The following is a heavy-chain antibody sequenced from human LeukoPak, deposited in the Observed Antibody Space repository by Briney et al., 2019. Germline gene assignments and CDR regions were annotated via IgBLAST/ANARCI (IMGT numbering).Heavy chain of an antibody. V-gene: IGHV3-21*01. Sequence: PGGSLRLSCAASGFTFSSYSMNWVRQAPGKGLEWVSSISSSSSYIYYADSVKGRFTISRDNAKNSLYLQMNSLRAEDTAVYYCARGFTYYDILTGSLDYWGQGTLVTVSS. CDR3: ARGFTYYDILTGSLDY. D-gene: IGHD3-9*01. CDR2: ISSSSSYI. J-gene: IGHJ4*02. CDR1: GFTFSSYS.